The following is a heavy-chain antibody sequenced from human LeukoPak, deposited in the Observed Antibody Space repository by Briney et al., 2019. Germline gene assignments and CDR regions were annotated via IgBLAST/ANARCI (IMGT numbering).Heavy chain of an antibody. V-gene: IGHV4-34*01. CDR2: INHSGST. J-gene: IGHJ3*02. Sequence: SETLSLTCAVYGGSFSGYYWSWIRQPPGKGLEWIGEINHSGSTNYNPSLKSRVTFSVDTSKNQFSLKLSSVTATETAVYFCARGVNNWNIDVFDIWGQGTMVTVSS. CDR3: ARGVNNWNIDVFDI. D-gene: IGHD1/OR15-1a*01. CDR1: GGSFSGYY.